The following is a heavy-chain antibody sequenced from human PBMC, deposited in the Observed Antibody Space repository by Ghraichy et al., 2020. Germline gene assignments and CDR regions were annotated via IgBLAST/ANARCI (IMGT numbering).Heavy chain of an antibody. CDR3: ARAGIYCSSTSCYYFDY. Sequence: LSLTCAASGFTVSSNYMSWVRQAPGKGLEWVSVIYSGGSTYYADSVKGRFTISRDNSKNTLYLQMNSLRAEDTAVYYCARAGIYCSSTSCYYFDYWGQGTLVTVSS. CDR2: IYSGGST. D-gene: IGHD2-2*01. V-gene: IGHV3-53*01. CDR1: GFTVSSNY. J-gene: IGHJ4*02.